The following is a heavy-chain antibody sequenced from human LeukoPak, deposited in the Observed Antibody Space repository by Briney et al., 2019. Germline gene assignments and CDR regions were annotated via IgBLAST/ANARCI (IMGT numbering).Heavy chain of an antibody. Sequence: GGSLRLSCAAAAFTFNIYRIHCDRQAPRKGLVSVSRVNSDGRTTSYADAVKGRFTISRDNAKNSLYLQMSSLRAEDTAVYYCVRDGFGGSYAFWGQGTLVTVSS. D-gene: IGHD1-26*01. CDR1: AFTFNIYR. CDR2: VNSDGRTT. CDR3: VRDGFGGSYAF. J-gene: IGHJ4*02. V-gene: IGHV3-74*01.